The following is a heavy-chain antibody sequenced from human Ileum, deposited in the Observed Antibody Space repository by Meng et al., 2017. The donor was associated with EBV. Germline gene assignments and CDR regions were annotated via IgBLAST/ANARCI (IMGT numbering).Heavy chain of an antibody. CDR2: IYYRGNT. CDR3: ASAYDYGDYEAFAY. Sequence: LQPAESGPGLVKPSEALSLTCTVSGGSIRTGNFYWGWIRQSPGKELECIGTIYYRGNTFYNPSLKSRLTISIDTSKNEFSLTLRSVTAADTALYYCASAYDYGDYEAFAYWGPGSLVTVSS. V-gene: IGHV4-39*07. J-gene: IGHJ4*02. D-gene: IGHD4-17*01. CDR1: GGSIRTGNFY.